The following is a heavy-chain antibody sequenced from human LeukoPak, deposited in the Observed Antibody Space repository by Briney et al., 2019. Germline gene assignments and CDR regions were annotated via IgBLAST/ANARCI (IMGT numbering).Heavy chain of an antibody. V-gene: IGHV3-30*18. Sequence: PGGSLRLSCAASGFTFSSYGMHWVRQAPGKGLEWVAVISYDGSNKYYADSVKGRFTISRDNSKNTLYLQMNSLRAEDTAVYYCAKDLAMVVYYFDYWGQGTLVTVSS. J-gene: IGHJ4*02. D-gene: IGHD4/OR15-4a*01. CDR3: AKDLAMVVYYFDY. CDR1: GFTFSSYG. CDR2: ISYDGSNK.